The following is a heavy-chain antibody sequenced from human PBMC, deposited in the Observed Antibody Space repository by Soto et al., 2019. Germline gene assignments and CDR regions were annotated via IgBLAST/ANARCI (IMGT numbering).Heavy chain of an antibody. CDR3: ARDPNSGTAMDTLLTHWYFDL. CDR1: GYTFTSYG. Sequence: QVQLVQSGAEVKKPGASVKVSCKASGYTFTSYGISWVRQAPGQGLEWMGWISAYNGNTNYAQKLQARVTMTTDTSPXXAXLXPRSLRSDDTAVYYCARDPNSGTAMDTLLTHWYFDLWGRGTLVTVSS. V-gene: IGHV1-18*01. CDR2: ISAYNGNT. J-gene: IGHJ2*01. D-gene: IGHD5-18*01.